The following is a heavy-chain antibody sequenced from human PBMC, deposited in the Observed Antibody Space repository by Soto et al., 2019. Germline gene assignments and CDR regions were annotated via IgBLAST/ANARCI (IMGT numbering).Heavy chain of an antibody. J-gene: IGHJ6*02. CDR3: AREDMATIKDYYYYGMDV. V-gene: IGHV1-69*13. D-gene: IGHD5-12*01. CDR2: IIPIFGTA. CDR1: GGTFSSYA. Sequence: SVKVSCKASGGTFSSYAISWVRLAPGQGLEWMGGIIPIFGTANYAQKFQGRVTITADESTSTAYMELSSLRSEDTAVYYCAREDMATIKDYYYYGMDVWGQGTTVTVSS.